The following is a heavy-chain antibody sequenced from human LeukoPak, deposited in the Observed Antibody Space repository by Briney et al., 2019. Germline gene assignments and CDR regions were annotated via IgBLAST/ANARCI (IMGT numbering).Heavy chain of an antibody. V-gene: IGHV4-34*01. J-gene: IGHJ4*02. D-gene: IGHD6-13*01. CDR3: ARGAAAAFDY. Sequence: PLETLSLTCAVYGGSFSGYYWSWIRQPPGKGLEWIGEINHSGSTNYNPSLKSRVTISVDTSKNQFSLKLSSVTAADTAVYYCARGAAAAFDYWGQGTLVTVSS. CDR2: INHSGST. CDR1: GGSFSGYY.